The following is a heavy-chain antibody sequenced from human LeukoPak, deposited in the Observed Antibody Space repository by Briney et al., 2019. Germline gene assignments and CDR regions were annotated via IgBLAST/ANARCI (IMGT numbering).Heavy chain of an antibody. CDR2: ISWNSGSI. CDR3: AKDISGGDDAFDI. CDR1: GFTFDDYG. Sequence: GGSLRLSCAASGFTFDDYGMSWVRQAPGKGLEWVSGISWNSGSIGYADSVKGRFTISRDNAKNSLYLQMNSLRAEDTALYYCAKDISGGDDAFDIWGQGTMVTVSS. V-gene: IGHV3-9*01. J-gene: IGHJ3*02. D-gene: IGHD2-21*02.